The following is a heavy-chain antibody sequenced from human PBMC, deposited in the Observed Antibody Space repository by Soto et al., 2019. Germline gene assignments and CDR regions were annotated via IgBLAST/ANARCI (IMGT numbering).Heavy chain of an antibody. CDR1: GFTFSSYA. J-gene: IGHJ4*02. D-gene: IGHD3-10*01. CDR3: AKDLVAYGSGSYGDPFDY. CDR2: ISGSGGST. V-gene: IGHV3-23*01. Sequence: EVQLLESGGGLVQPGGSLRLSCAASGFTFSSYAMSWVRQAPGKGLEWVSAISGSGGSTYYADSVKGRFTISRDNSKSTLYLQMNSLRAEDTAVYYCAKDLVAYGSGSYGDPFDYWGQGTLVTVSS.